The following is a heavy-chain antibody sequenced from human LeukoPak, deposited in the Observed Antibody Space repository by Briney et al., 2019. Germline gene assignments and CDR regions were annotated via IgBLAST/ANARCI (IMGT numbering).Heavy chain of an antibody. CDR3: AKSGGFSYYGSGGPFDS. J-gene: IGHJ4*02. CDR1: GFTVSSNY. V-gene: IGHV3-53*01. D-gene: IGHD3-10*01. Sequence: GGSLRLSCAASGFTVSSNYMSWVRQAPGKGLEWVSVIYSGGSTYYADSVKGRFTISRDNSKNTLYLQMNSLRAEDTAVYYCAKSGGFSYYGSGGPFDSWGQGTLVTVSS. CDR2: IYSGGST.